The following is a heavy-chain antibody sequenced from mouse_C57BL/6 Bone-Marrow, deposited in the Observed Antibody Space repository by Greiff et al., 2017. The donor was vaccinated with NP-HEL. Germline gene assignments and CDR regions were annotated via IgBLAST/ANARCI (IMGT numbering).Heavy chain of an antibody. J-gene: IGHJ2*01. D-gene: IGHD2-2*01. CDR2: IYPRSGNT. V-gene: IGHV1-81*01. CDR1: GYTFTSYG. Sequence: QVQLQQSGAELARPGASVKLSCKASGYTFTSYGISWVKQRTGQGLEWIGEIYPRSGNTYYNEKFKGKATLTADKSSSTAYMELRSLTSEDSAVYFYAKRGGYPYYFDYGGRGTTPTVTA. CDR3: AKRGGYPYYFDY.